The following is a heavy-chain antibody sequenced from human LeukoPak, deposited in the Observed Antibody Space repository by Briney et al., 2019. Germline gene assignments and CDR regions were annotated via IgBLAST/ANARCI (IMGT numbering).Heavy chain of an antibody. CDR3: ARDVTMVRGVIFPYYFDY. Sequence: SSETLSLTCAVYGGSFSGYYWSWIRQPPGKGLEWIGEINHSGSTNYNPSLKSRVTISVDTSKNQFSLKLSSVTAADTAVYYCARDVTMVRGVIFPYYFDYWGQGTLVTVSS. J-gene: IGHJ4*02. CDR2: INHSGST. CDR1: GGSFSGYY. V-gene: IGHV4-34*01. D-gene: IGHD3-10*01.